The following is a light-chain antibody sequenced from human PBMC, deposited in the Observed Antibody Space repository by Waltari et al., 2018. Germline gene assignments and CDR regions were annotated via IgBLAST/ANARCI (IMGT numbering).Light chain of an antibody. CDR1: QSVSRA. J-gene: IGKJ1*01. CDR3: QHYLRLPVT. Sequence: EIVLTQSPGTLSLSLGERATVSCRASQSVSRALAWYQQKPGQAPRRLSYGASTRATGIPDRFSGSVSGTDFSLTISRLEPDDFAVYYCQHYLRLPVTFGQGTTVEI. V-gene: IGKV3-20*01. CDR2: GAS.